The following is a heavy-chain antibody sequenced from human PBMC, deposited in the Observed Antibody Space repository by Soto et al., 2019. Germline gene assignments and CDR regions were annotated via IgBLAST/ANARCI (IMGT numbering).Heavy chain of an antibody. D-gene: IGHD3-10*01. Sequence: EVQLLDSGGGLVQPGGSLRLSCAASGFTFSRYAMSWVRQAPGKGLEWVSAISGSGGSTYYADSVKGRFTISRDNSKNTLYLQMNSLRAEDTAVYYCAKNNLFGSCTKDSWGPGTLVTVSS. V-gene: IGHV3-23*01. J-gene: IGHJ4*02. CDR2: ISGSGGST. CDR1: GFTFSRYA. CDR3: AKNNLFGSCTKDS.